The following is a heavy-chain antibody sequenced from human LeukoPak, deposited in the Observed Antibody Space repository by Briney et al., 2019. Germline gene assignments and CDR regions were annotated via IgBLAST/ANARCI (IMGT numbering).Heavy chain of an antibody. J-gene: IGHJ4*02. V-gene: IGHV4-39*01. CDR1: GGSIGSTTYY. Sequence: SETLSLTCTVSGGSIGSTTYYWGWIRQPPGKGLEWIGTISYSGSTYYNPSLKSRVTISVDTSKNQFSLKLSSVTAADAAMYYCARRGITMVRGVIHYYFDYWGQGTLVTVSS. CDR2: ISYSGST. CDR3: ARRGITMVRGVIHYYFDY. D-gene: IGHD3-10*01.